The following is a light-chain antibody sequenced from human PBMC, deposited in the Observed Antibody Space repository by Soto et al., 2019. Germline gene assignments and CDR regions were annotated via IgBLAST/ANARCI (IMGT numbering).Light chain of an antibody. CDR2: DAS. Sequence: EIVLTQSPATLSLSPGERATLSCRASQSFSSHLAWYQQKPGQAPRLLIYDASKRATGIPARFSGRGSGTDFTLTISNLEPEDLAVYYCQQRSNWPPLITFGQGTRREIK. CDR3: QQRSNWPPLIT. CDR1: QSFSSH. J-gene: IGKJ5*01. V-gene: IGKV3-11*01.